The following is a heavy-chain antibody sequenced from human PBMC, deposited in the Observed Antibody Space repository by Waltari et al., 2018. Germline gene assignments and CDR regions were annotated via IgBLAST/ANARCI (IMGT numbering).Heavy chain of an antibody. CDR2: IYSSGST. CDR1: GDSINNYY. CDR3: ARASRYQLLGATGNYYYYYMDV. D-gene: IGHD2-2*01. J-gene: IGHJ6*03. Sequence: QVQLQESGPGLVKPSETLSLTCTVSGDSINNYYWSWIRQPAGKGLEWVGRIYSSGSTNYNPSLESRLTMSVDTSKNQFSLKLSSVTAADTAVYYCARASRYQLLGATGNYYYYYMDVWGKGTTVIISS. V-gene: IGHV4-4*07.